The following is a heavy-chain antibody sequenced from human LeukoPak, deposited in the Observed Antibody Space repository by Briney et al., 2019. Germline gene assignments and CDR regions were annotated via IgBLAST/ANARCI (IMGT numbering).Heavy chain of an antibody. CDR2: INPNSGGT. V-gene: IGHV1-2*02. CDR1: GYTFTGYY. J-gene: IGHJ4*02. Sequence: GASVKVSCKASGYTFTGYYMHWVRQAPRQGLEWMGWINPNSGGTNYAQKFQGRVTMTRDTSISTAYMELSRLRSDDTAVYYCARSSSWYWRLFDYWGQGTLVTVSS. CDR3: ARSSSWYWRLFDY. D-gene: IGHD6-13*01.